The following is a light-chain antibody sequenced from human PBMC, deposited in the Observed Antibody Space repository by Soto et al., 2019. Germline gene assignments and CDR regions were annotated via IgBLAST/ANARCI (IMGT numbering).Light chain of an antibody. CDR2: DTS. J-gene: IGKJ2*01. Sequence: EIVLTQSPATMSLFPGESATLSCRASQSVDIYLAWYQQKPGQAPRLLIYDTSIRPPGVPPRFSGSGSGADFTLTISSLETEDFAVYYCQRRSNSHLLIFGQGTKLEI. CDR1: QSVDIY. CDR3: QRRSNSHLLI. V-gene: IGKV3D-11*02.